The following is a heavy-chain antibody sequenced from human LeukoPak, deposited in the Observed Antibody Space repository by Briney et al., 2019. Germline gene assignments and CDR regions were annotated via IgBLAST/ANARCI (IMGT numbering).Heavy chain of an antibody. Sequence: GGSLRLSCAASGFSFSSFGMHWVRQAPGKGLEWVSGISWNSGSIGYADSVKGRFTISRDNAKNSLYLQMNSLRAEDTALYYCAKESGYNSVFVDAFDIWGQGTMVTVSS. CDR1: GFSFSSFG. V-gene: IGHV3-9*01. CDR2: ISWNSGSI. CDR3: AKESGYNSVFVDAFDI. D-gene: IGHD5-24*01. J-gene: IGHJ3*02.